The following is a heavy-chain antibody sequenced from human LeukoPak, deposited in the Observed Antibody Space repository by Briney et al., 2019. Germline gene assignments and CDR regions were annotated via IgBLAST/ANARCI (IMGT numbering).Heavy chain of an antibody. D-gene: IGHD6-13*01. J-gene: IGHJ4*02. CDR2: ISSSSSYI. V-gene: IGHV3-21*01. CDR1: GFTFSSYS. Sequence: GGSLRLSCAASGFTFSSYSMNWVRQAPGKGLEWVSSISSSSSYIYYADSVEGRFTISRDNAKNSLYLQMNSLRAEDTAVYYCARFQGVYPGDYWGQGPLVTVSS. CDR3: ARFQGVYPGDY.